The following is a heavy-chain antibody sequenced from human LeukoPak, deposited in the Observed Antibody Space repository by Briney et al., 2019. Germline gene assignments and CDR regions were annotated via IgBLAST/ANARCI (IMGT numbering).Heavy chain of an antibody. J-gene: IGHJ4*02. V-gene: IGHV3-21*01. D-gene: IGHD3-22*01. CDR3: AREPGGYYYDSSGYYDN. Sequence: GGSLRLSCVASGFSFSSYSMNWVRQAPGKGLEWVSSISSSSAYIYYAHSVRGRFTISRDNAKNSLYLQMNSLRAEDTAVYYCAREPGGYYYDSSGYYDNWGQGTLITVSS. CDR2: ISSSSAYI. CDR1: GFSFSSYS.